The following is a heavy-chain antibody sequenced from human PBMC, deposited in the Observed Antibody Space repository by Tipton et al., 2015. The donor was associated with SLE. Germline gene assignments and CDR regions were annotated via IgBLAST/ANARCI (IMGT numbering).Heavy chain of an antibody. CDR3: ARDETYYDFWYFDL. CDR2: IYTSGST. J-gene: IGHJ2*01. D-gene: IGHD3-3*01. V-gene: IGHV4-61*02. CDR1: GGSISSGSYY. Sequence: TLSLTCTVSGGSISSGSYYWSWIRQPAGKGLEWIGRIYTSGSTNYNPSLKSRATISVDTSKNQFSLKLSSVTAADTAVYYCARDETYYDFWYFDLWGRGTLVTVSS.